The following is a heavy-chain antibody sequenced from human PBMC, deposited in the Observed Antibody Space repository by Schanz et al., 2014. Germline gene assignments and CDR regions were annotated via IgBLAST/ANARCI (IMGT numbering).Heavy chain of an antibody. CDR3: ARTLVNGSRKWFVP. CDR1: GASVSSFY. D-gene: IGHD3-10*01. Sequence: QVQLQESGPGLVKPSETLSLTCAVSGASVSSFYWSWIRQPAGKGLEWIGHVYATGRTKYNPSLKSRVPMSVDMSQKRISLKLTSVTAADTAVYYCARTLVNGSRKWFVPWGPGTQVTVSS. J-gene: IGHJ5*02. V-gene: IGHV4-4*07. CDR2: VYATGRT.